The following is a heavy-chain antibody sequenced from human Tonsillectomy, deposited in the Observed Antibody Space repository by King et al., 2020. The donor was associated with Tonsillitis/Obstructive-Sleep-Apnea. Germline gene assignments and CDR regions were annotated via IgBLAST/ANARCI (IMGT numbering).Heavy chain of an antibody. V-gene: IGHV3-23*04. D-gene: IGHD3-3*01. CDR1: GFTFSSYA. CDR3: AKDSGLQSYYDFWSGYKDFDY. CDR2: ISGSGGST. J-gene: IGHJ4*02. Sequence: VQLVESGGGLVQPGGSLRLSCAASGFTFSSYAMSWVRQAPGKGLEWVSAISGSGGSTYYADSVKGRFTISRDNSKNTLYLQMNSLRAEETAVNYVAKDSGLQSYYDFWSGYKDFDYWGQGTLVTVSS.